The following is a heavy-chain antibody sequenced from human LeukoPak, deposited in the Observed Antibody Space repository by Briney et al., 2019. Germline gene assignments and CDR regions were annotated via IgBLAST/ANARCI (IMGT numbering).Heavy chain of an antibody. J-gene: IGHJ2*01. D-gene: IGHD6-19*01. CDR3: ARSLAGPVYWYFDL. CDR1: GGSISSYY. CDR2: IYYSGTT. Sequence: PSETLSLTCIVSGGSISSYYWNWIRQPPEKGLEWIGYIYYSGTTNYNPSLKSRVSISLDTSKTQFSLKLNSVTAADTAVYYCARSLAGPVYWYFDLWGRGTLVTVSS. V-gene: IGHV4-59*01.